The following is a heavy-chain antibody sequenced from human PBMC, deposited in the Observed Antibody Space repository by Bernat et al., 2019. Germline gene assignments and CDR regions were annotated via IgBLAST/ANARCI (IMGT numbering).Heavy chain of an antibody. CDR3: ARERGLGDYYDSSGYNSQDYYGMDV. CDR1: GFTFDDYG. V-gene: IGHV3-20*04. J-gene: IGHJ6*02. Sequence: EVQLVESGGGVVRPGGSLRLSCAASGFTFDDYGMSWVRQAPGKGLEWVSGINWNGGSTGYADSVKGRFTISRDNAKNSLYRQMNSLRAEDTALYYCARERGLGDYYDSSGYNSQDYYGMDVWGQGTTVTVSS. CDR2: INWNGGST. D-gene: IGHD3-22*01.